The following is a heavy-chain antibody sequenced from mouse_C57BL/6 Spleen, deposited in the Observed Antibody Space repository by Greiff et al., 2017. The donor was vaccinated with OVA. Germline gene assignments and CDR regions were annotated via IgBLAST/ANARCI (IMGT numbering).Heavy chain of an antibody. Sequence: EVKLMESEGGLVQPGSSMKLSCTASGFTFSDYYMAWVRQVPEKGLEWVANINYDGSSTYYLDSLKSRFIISRDNAKNILYLQMSSLKSEDTATYYCARADYNHAMDYWGQGTSVTVSS. CDR1: GFTFSDYY. CDR3: ARADYNHAMDY. V-gene: IGHV5-16*01. D-gene: IGHD1-3*01. J-gene: IGHJ4*01. CDR2: INYDGSST.